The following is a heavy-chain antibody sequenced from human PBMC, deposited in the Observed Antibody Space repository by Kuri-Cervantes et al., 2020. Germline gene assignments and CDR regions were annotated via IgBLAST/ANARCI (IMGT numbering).Heavy chain of an antibody. D-gene: IGHD6-19*01. CDR3: ARVGETSSGWYGHYYYYGMDV. CDR1: GGTFSSYA. Sequence: SVKVSCKASGGTFSSYAISWVRQAPEQGLEWMGGIIPIFGTANYAQKFQGRVTITADESTGTAYMELSSLRSEDTAVYYCARVGETSSGWYGHYYYYGMDVWGQGTTVTVSS. CDR2: IIPIFGTA. V-gene: IGHV1-69*13. J-gene: IGHJ6*02.